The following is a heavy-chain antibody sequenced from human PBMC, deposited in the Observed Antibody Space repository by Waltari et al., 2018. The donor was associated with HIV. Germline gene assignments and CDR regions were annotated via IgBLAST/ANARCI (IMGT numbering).Heavy chain of an antibody. D-gene: IGHD3-10*01. CDR1: GYTFTGYY. CDR2: INPNSGDT. CDR3: TRVGFGSGTYYFPGGY. Sequence: QVQLVQSGAEVKSPGDSVKVSCKASGYTFTGYYIHWVGQALGQGLEWMGWINPNSGDTNYAQKFQGRVIMTRDTSINTVYMELSRLTSDDTAVYYCTRVGFGSGTYYFPGGYWGQGTLVTVSS. J-gene: IGHJ4*02. V-gene: IGHV1-2*02.